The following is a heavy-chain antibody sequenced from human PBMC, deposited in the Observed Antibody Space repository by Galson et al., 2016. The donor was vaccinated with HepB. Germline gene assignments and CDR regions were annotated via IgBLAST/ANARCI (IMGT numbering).Heavy chain of an antibody. J-gene: IGHJ2*01. CDR2: ITPIFGTA. Sequence: SVKVSCKASGGTFSNYGITWVRQAPGQGLEWMGRITPIFGTANYAQKFQGRVTITADNSTSTVYMELSSLRSEDTAVYYCARGSEGIAVAGTGYFDLWGRGTLVTVSS. V-gene: IGHV1-69*06. CDR1: GGTFSNYG. CDR3: ARGSEGIAVAGTGYFDL. D-gene: IGHD6-19*01.